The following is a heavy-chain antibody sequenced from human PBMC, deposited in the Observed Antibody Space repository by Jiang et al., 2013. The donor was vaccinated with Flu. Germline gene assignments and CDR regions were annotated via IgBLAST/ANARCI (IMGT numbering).Heavy chain of an antibody. Sequence: AQKFQGWVTMTRDTSISTAYMELSRLRSDDTAVYYCARVGKLEDAFDIWGQGTMVTVSS. J-gene: IGHJ3*02. D-gene: IGHD1-1*01. CDR3: ARVGKLEDAFDI. V-gene: IGHV1-2*04.